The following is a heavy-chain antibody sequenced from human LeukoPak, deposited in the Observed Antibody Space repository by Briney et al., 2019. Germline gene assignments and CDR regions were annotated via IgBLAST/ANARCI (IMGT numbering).Heavy chain of an antibody. J-gene: IGHJ6*03. CDR1: GYTFIGYY. CDR3: ARGPRDCSSTSCDYSSSWYGYYYYYYMDV. D-gene: IGHD2-2*01. CDR2: MNPNRGNT. Sequence: GASVKVSCKASGYTFIGYYIHWVRQAPGQGLEWMGWMNPNRGNTGYAQKFQGRVTITRNTSISTAYMELSSLRSEDTAVYYCARGPRDCSSTSCDYSSSWYGYYYYYYMDVWGKGTTVTVSS. V-gene: IGHV1-8*03.